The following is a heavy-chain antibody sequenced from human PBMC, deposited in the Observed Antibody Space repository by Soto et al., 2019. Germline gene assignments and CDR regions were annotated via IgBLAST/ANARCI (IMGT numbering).Heavy chain of an antibody. CDR3: AKDLIYGYSSGRPFDS. V-gene: IGHV3-23*01. CDR2: IGSRGDST. D-gene: IGHD6-19*01. J-gene: IGHJ4*02. CDR1: GFTFSSFA. Sequence: EVQLLESGGGLVQPGGSLRLSCAASGFTFSSFAMSWVRQAPGKGLEWVSAIGSRGDSTYYADSVKGRFTISRDNSKNTLYLQMNSLRAEDTAVYYCAKDLIYGYSSGRPFDSWGQGTLVTVSS.